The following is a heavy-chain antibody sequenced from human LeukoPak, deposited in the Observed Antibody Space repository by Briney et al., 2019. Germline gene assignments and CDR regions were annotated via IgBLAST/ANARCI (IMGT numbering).Heavy chain of an antibody. J-gene: IGHJ6*02. CDR2: ISGSGGST. D-gene: IGHD6-13*01. Sequence: GGPLRLSCAASGFTFSSYAMSWVRQAPGKGLEWVSAISGSGGSTYYADSVKGRFTISRDNSKNTLYLQMNSLRAEDTAVYYCAKGDSSSYYYYGMDVWGQGTTVTVSS. CDR1: GFTFSSYA. V-gene: IGHV3-23*01. CDR3: AKGDSSSYYYYGMDV.